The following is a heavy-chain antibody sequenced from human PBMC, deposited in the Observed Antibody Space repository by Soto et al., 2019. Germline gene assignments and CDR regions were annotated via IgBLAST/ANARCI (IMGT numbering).Heavy chain of an antibody. CDR2: IRSGSRTI. CDR1: GISFSTYA. CDR3: AVDYYYMDV. Sequence: EVQLVESGGGLVQPGGSLRLSCAASGISFSTYAMNWVRQAPGKGLEWVSYIRSGSRTIYYAESVKGRFTISRDNAKKSLFLKMNSLRAEDTAVYYCAVDYYYMDVWGKGTTVTVSS. J-gene: IGHJ6*03. V-gene: IGHV3-48*01.